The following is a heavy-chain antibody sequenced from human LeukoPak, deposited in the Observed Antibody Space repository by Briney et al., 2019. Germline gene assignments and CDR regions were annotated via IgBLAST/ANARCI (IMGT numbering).Heavy chain of an antibody. CDR1: GGSISSYY. CDR2: IYYSGGT. Sequence: SETLSLTCTVSGGSISSYYWSWIRHPPRKGLGRVGDIYYSGGTHSNPSLNSQVTISLDTSTNKNSLKLSSVTAADTAVYYCAGHRYFEDSSGYYSYSFDYWGQGTLVTVSS. CDR3: AGHRYFEDSSGYYSYSFDY. D-gene: IGHD3-22*01. J-gene: IGHJ4*02. V-gene: IGHV4-59*08.